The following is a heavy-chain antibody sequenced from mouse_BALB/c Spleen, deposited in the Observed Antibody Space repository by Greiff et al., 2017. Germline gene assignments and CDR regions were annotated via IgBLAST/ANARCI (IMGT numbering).Heavy chain of an antibody. J-gene: IGHJ4*01. Sequence: EVQLQESGPSLVKPSQSLSLSCSATGYSFTSGYLNWVREFPGNKLEYMGYISYSGSTYYNPSHKSRISIARETSNNPYYQLLNSVTTEDTATYYCARCDYDFYYYAMDYWGQGTSVTVSS. CDR1: GYSFTSGY. D-gene: IGHD2-4*01. CDR2: ISYSGST. V-gene: IGHV3-8*02. CDR3: ARCDYDFYYYAMDY.